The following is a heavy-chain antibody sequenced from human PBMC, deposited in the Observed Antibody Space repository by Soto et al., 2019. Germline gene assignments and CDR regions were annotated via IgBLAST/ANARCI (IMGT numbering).Heavy chain of an antibody. CDR3: ARGATHGSSWYFWFDP. CDR2: IIPLFGTT. CDR1: GGTFSNYA. Sequence: SVKVSCKASGGTFSNYAINWVRQAPGQGLEWMGGIIPLFGTTNYAQKFKGRVTITADESTSTAYMELSSLRAEDAAVYYCARGATHGSSWYFWFDPWGQGTLVTVSS. J-gene: IGHJ5*02. V-gene: IGHV1-69*13. D-gene: IGHD6-13*01.